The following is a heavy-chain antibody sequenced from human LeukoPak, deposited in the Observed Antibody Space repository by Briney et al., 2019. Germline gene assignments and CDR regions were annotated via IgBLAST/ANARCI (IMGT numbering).Heavy chain of an antibody. V-gene: IGHV1-46*01. D-gene: IGHD3-3*01. Sequence: RASVKVSCKASGYTFTSYYMHWVRQAPGQGLEWMGIINPSGGSTSYAQKFQGRVTMTRDTSTSTVYMELSSLRSEDTAVYYCARDGTLRFLEWFSYWFDPWGQGTLVTVSS. CDR3: ARDGTLRFLEWFSYWFDP. CDR1: GYTFTSYY. CDR2: INPSGGST. J-gene: IGHJ5*02.